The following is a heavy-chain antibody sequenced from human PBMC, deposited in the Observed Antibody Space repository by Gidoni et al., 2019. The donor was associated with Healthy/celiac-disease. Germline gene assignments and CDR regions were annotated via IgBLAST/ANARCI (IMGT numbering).Heavy chain of an antibody. CDR3: AHEYYGDYFDY. D-gene: IGHD3-16*01. J-gene: IGHJ4*02. V-gene: IGHV2-5*02. CDR1: GFSLSTSGVG. CDR2: IYWDDDK. Sequence: QITLKESGPTLVKPTQTLTLTCTFSGFSLSTSGVGVGWIRQRPGKALEWLALIYWDDDKRYRPSLKSRLTITKDTSKNQVVLTMTNMDPVDTATYYRAHEYYGDYFDYWGQGTLVTVSS.